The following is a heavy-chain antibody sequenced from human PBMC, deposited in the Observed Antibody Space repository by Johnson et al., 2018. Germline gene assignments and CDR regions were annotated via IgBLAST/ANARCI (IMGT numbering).Heavy chain of an antibody. CDR3: TTDLRTFYVGNSRGAFDI. J-gene: IGHJ3*02. D-gene: IGHD4-23*01. CDR2: IRSKAYGGTT. Sequence: EVQLVESGGGLVKPGRSLRLSCTASGFTFGDYAMSWFRQAPGKGLEWVGFIRSKAYGGTTEYAASVQGRFTISRDDSKSIAYLQMNSLKTEDTAVYYCTTDLRTFYVGNSRGAFDIWGQGTMVTVSS. CDR1: GFTFGDYA. V-gene: IGHV3-49*05.